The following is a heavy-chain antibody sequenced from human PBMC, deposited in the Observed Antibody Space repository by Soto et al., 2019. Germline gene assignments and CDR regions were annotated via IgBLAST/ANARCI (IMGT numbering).Heavy chain of an antibody. CDR3: ARTGGYCGGDCYSLWGAFDI. CDR2: ISYDGSNK. D-gene: IGHD2-21*02. J-gene: IGHJ3*02. V-gene: IGHV3-30*03. CDR1: GFTFSSYG. Sequence: GGSLRLSCAASGFTFSSYGMHWVRQSPGKGLEWVAVISYDGSNKYYADSVKGRFTISRDNSKNTLYLQMNSLRAEDTAVYYCARTGGYCGGDCYSLWGAFDIWGQGTMVTVSS.